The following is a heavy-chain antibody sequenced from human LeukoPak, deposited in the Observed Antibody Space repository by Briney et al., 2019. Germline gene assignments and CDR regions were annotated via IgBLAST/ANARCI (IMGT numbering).Heavy chain of an antibody. CDR3: ASTGYNTPMDV. Sequence: GGSLRLSCAASGLTFSNYNMNWVRQAPGKGLEWVSSISGGSGYIYYGDSVKGRFTISRDNAKNSLYLQMNSLRAEDTAVYYCASTGYNTPMDVWGQGTTVIVSS. V-gene: IGHV3-21*01. CDR1: GLTFSNYN. CDR2: ISGGSGYI. J-gene: IGHJ6*02. D-gene: IGHD1-14*01.